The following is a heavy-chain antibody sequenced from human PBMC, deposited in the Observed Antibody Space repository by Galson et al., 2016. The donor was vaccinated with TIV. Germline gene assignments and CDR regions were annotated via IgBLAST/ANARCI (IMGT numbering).Heavy chain of an antibody. J-gene: IGHJ4*02. V-gene: IGHV3-21*01. CDR1: GFTFSGYS. Sequence: SLRLSCAASGFTFSGYSMNWVRQAPGKGLEWVSFISSTLSDTFYADSVKGRFSISRDNTKNAVYLQMNNVRADDMAVYYCVSSRVTDFWPNVDFWGQGTLVTSSS. CDR3: VSSRVTDFWPNVDF. D-gene: IGHD6-13*01. CDR2: ISSTLSDT.